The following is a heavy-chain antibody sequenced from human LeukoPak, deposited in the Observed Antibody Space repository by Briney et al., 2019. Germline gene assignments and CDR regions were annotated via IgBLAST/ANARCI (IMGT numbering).Heavy chain of an antibody. J-gene: IGHJ4*02. CDR1: GYTFTGYY. D-gene: IGHD2-2*01. V-gene: IGHV1-2*02. CDR2: INPNSGGT. Sequence: ASVKVSCKASGYTFTGYYMHWVRQAPGQGLEWMGWINPNSGGTNYAQKFQGRVTMTRDTSISTAYMELSRLRSDDTAVYYCARDANIVVVPAASDYWGQGTLVTVPS. CDR3: ARDANIVVVPAASDY.